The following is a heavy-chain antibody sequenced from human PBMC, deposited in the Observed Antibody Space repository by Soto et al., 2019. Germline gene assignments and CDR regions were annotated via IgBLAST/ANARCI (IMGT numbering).Heavy chain of an antibody. J-gene: IGHJ4*02. CDR3: ARGRSELLWFGELWEYFDY. D-gene: IGHD3-10*01. CDR2: INHSGST. V-gene: IGHV4-34*01. CDR1: GGSFSGYY. Sequence: SETLSLTCAVYGGSFSGYYWSWIRQPPGKGLEWIGEINHSGSTNYNPSLKSRVTISVDTSKNQFSLKLSSVTAADTAVYSCARGRSELLWFGELWEYFDYWGQGTLVTVSS.